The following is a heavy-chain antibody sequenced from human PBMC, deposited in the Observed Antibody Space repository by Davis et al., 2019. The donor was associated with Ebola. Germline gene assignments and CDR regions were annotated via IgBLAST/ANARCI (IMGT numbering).Heavy chain of an antibody. CDR2: IWYDGSDK. CDR1: GFTLSAHA. J-gene: IGHJ4*02. D-gene: IGHD1-14*01. V-gene: IGHV3-33*01. CDR3: VRDLGTISGFDY. Sequence: GESLKISCATSGFTLSAHAMHWVRQAPGEGLEWVALIWYDGSDKYYSGSVKGRFIISRDNFNNTLYLQMNNLRAEDTAVYYCVRDLGTISGFDYWGQGTLVIVSS.